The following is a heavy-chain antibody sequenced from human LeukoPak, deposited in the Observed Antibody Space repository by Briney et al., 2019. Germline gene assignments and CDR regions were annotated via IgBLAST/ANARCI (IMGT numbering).Heavy chain of an antibody. V-gene: IGHV3-7*01. CDR2: IKQDGSEK. CDR1: GFTFSSYW. CDR3: AREGSGGYYSLSYYYYGMDV. D-gene: IGHD1-26*01. Sequence: PGGSLRLSCAASGFTFSSYWMSWVRQAPGKRLEWVANIKQDGSEKYYVDSVKGRFTISRDNAKNSLYLQMDSLRAEDTAAYYCAREGSGGYYSLSYYYYGMDVWGQGTTATVSS. J-gene: IGHJ6*02.